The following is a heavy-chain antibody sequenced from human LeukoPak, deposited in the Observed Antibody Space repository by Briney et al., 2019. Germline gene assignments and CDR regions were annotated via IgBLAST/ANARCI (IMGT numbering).Heavy chain of an antibody. CDR3: AKEGVVVAATEGHWLRP. D-gene: IGHD2-15*01. Sequence: LTGGSLRLSCAASGFTFDDYAMHWVRQAPGKGLEWVSGISWNSGSIGYADSVKGRFTISRDNAKNSLYLQMNSLRAEDTALYYCAKEGVVVAATEGHWLRPWGQGTLVTVSS. V-gene: IGHV3-9*01. J-gene: IGHJ5*02. CDR2: ISWNSGSI. CDR1: GFTFDDYA.